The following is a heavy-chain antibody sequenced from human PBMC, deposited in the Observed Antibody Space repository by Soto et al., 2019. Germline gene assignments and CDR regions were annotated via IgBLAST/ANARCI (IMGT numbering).Heavy chain of an antibody. V-gene: IGHV5-51*01. CDR3: PRIDRSGDRGYYYYGMHG. J-gene: IGHJ6*02. Sequence: GESLKISCKGSGYSFTSYWIGWVRQMPGKGLEWMGIIYPGDSDTRYSPSFQGQVTISADKSISTAYLQWSSLKASDTAMYYCPRIDRSGDRGYYYYGMHGWGQGNTVTVSS. CDR2: IYPGDSDT. D-gene: IGHD3-22*01. CDR1: GYSFTSYW.